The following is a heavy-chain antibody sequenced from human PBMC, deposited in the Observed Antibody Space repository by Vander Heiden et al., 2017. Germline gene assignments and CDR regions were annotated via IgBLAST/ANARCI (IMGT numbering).Heavy chain of an antibody. D-gene: IGHD3-22*01. Sequence: QVQLVQSGAEVKKPGSSVKVSCKASGGTFSSYAISWVRKAPGQGLEWMGGIIPIFGTANYAQKFQGRVTITADKSTSTAYMELSSLRSEDTAVYYCAREGTYYYDSSGTGYYFDYWGQGTLVTVSS. V-gene: IGHV1-69*06. J-gene: IGHJ4*02. CDR1: GGTFSSYA. CDR2: IIPIFGTA. CDR3: AREGTYYYDSSGTGYYFDY.